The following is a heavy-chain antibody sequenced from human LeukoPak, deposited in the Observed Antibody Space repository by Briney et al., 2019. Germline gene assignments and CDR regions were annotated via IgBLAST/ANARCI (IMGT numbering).Heavy chain of an antibody. CDR2: ISPYNGNT. Sequence: ASVKVSCKASGYTFNNYGISWVRQVPGQGLEWTGWISPYNGNTKFAQKFQGRVTVTTETSTSTAYMELRSLRSDDTAVYYCARQSYFDGRGDDAFDIWGQGTMVTVSS. CDR1: GYTFNNYG. CDR3: ARQSYFDGRGDDAFDI. V-gene: IGHV1-18*01. J-gene: IGHJ3*02. D-gene: IGHD2-15*01.